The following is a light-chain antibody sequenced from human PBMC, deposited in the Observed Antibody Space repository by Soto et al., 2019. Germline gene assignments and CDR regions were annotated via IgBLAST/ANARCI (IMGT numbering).Light chain of an antibody. Sequence: QSVLTQPPSVSGSPGQTVTISCTWISSNIGAGFDVHWYQHVPGTAPKLLIYGNTDRPSGVPDRFSGSKSGTSASLAITGLQPDDEADYYCQSYDTSLSASGVFGGGTKVTVL. V-gene: IGLV1-40*01. CDR2: GNT. CDR3: QSYDTSLSASGV. J-gene: IGLJ3*02. CDR1: SSNIGAGFD.